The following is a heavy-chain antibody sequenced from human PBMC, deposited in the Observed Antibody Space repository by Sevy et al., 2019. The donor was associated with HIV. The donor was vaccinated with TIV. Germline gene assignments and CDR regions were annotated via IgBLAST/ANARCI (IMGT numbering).Heavy chain of an antibody. V-gene: IGHV3-15*05. CDR1: GFTFTKAW. CDR2: IKGKTDGGTT. Sequence: GGSLRLSCAASGFTFTKAWMNWVRQAPGKGLEWVGRIKGKTDGGTTDYAAPVKGRFTISRDDSKNTVYLQMNSLKTDETAVYYGTTKKDFWSGYFYFDYWGQGTLVTVSS. D-gene: IGHD3-3*01. CDR3: TTKKDFWSGYFYFDY. J-gene: IGHJ4*02.